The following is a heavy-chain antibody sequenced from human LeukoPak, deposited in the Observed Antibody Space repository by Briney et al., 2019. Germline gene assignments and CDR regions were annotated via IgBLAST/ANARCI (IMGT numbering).Heavy chain of an antibody. V-gene: IGHV3-23*01. CDR3: AELGITMIGGV. D-gene: IGHD3-10*02. CDR2: VSPPGGGT. J-gene: IGHJ6*04. CDR1: GFTFSNHG. Sequence: GGSLRLSCAASGFTFSNHGVNWVRQAPGKGLEWLSGVSPPGGGTYYADSVKGRFTISRDNAKNSLYLQMNSLRAEDTAVYYCAELGITMIGGVWGKGTTVTISS.